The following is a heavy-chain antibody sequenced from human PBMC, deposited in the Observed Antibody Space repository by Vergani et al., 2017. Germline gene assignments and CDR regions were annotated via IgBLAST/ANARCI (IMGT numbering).Heavy chain of an antibody. D-gene: IGHD3-10*01. Sequence: QVQLPESGPGLVKPSETLSLTCTVSGGSISSYYWSWLRQPPGKGLEWIGYIYYSGSTNYNPSLKSRVTISVDTSKNQFSLQLSSVTAADTAVYYCARDGSSAFDYWGQGTLVTVSS. CDR1: GGSISSYY. CDR2: IYYSGST. J-gene: IGHJ4*02. CDR3: ARDGSSAFDY. V-gene: IGHV4-59*01.